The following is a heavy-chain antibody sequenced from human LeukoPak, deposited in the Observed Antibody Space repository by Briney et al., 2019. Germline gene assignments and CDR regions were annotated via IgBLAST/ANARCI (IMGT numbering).Heavy chain of an antibody. CDR1: GFTFGSYA. Sequence: PGGSLRLSCAASGFTFGSYAMSWVRQAPGKGLEWVSAISGSGSNTYYADSVKGRFSISRDNSKNTLYVQMNSLRAEDTAIYYCATYRQVLLPFESWGQGTLVTVSS. J-gene: IGHJ4*02. CDR3: ATYRQVLLPFES. CDR2: ISGSGSNT. D-gene: IGHD2/OR15-2a*01. V-gene: IGHV3-23*01.